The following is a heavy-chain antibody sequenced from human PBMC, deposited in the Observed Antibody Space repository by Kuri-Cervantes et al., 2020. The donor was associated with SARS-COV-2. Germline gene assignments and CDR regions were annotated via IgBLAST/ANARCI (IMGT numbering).Heavy chain of an antibody. CDR2: IYSGGST. D-gene: IGHD1-1*01. Sequence: GGSLRLSCAASGFTVSSNYMSWVRQAPGKVLEWVSVIYSGGSTYYADSVKGRFTISRDNSKNTLYLQMNSLSAEDTAVYYCARDLGTIQGRDYWGQGTLVTVSS. J-gene: IGHJ4*02. V-gene: IGHV3-66*02. CDR1: GFTVSSNY. CDR3: ARDLGTIQGRDY.